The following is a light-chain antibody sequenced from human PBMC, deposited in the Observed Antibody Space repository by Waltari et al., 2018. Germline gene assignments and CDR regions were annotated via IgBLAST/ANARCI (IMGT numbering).Light chain of an antibody. J-gene: IGKJ2*01. Sequence: DIVMTQSPDSLAVSLGERATINCKSSQNIFYNSNNKHNLTWYKQKPGQSPKLLIYWASTRESGVPDRFSGSGSGKDFTLTISSLQAEDVAVYFCQQYYSMPYTFGQGTKVEIK. V-gene: IGKV4-1*01. CDR3: QQYYSMPYT. CDR1: QNIFYNSNNKHN. CDR2: WAS.